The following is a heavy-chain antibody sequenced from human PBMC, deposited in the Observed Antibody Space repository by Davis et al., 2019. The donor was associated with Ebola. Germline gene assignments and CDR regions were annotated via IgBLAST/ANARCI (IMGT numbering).Heavy chain of an antibody. V-gene: IGHV4-34*01. CDR1: GFTFSSYA. Sequence: ESLKISCAASGFTFSSYAMSWIRQPPGKGLEWIGEINHSGSTNYNPSLKSRVTISVDTSKNQFSLKLSSVTAADTAVYYCARLGPAAILGYWGQGTLVTVSS. J-gene: IGHJ4*02. CDR3: ARLGPAAILGY. CDR2: INHSGST. D-gene: IGHD2-2*02.